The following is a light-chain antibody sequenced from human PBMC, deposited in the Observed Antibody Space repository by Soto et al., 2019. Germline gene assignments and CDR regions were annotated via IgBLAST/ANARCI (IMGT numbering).Light chain of an antibody. CDR3: SSYPSSSTLYV. CDR1: SSDVGTYNY. Sequence: QSALTQPASVSGSPGQSITISCTGTSSDVGTYNYVSWYQQHPGKAPKLIIYDVSNRPSGDSNRFSGSKSGNTASLPISGLQAEDEADYYCSSYPSSSTLYVVATGTKVTVL. V-gene: IGLV2-14*01. J-gene: IGLJ1*01. CDR2: DVS.